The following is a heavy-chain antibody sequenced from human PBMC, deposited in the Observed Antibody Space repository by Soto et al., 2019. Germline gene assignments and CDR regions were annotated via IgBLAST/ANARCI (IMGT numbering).Heavy chain of an antibody. CDR1: GGSISTYY. J-gene: IGHJ4*02. V-gene: IGHV4-4*07. Sequence: SETLSLTCTVSGGSISTYYWSWIRQPAGKGMEWIGRIHTTDGAKYNPSLKSRVTMSIDTSNNQFSLKLSSLTAADTAVYYCARALSSAAGLYFDFWGQGTLVTVSS. CDR2: IHTTDGA. D-gene: IGHD6-13*01. CDR3: ARALSSAAGLYFDF.